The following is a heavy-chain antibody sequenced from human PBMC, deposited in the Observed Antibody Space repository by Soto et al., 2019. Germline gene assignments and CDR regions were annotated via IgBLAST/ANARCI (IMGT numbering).Heavy chain of an antibody. CDR2: IYDSGST. CDR1: GGSFSSGSYY. J-gene: IGHJ5*02. CDR3: ARRGEYYDSSGYADPWFDL. D-gene: IGHD3-22*01. V-gene: IGHV4-61*01. Sequence: WETLSLTCTVSGGSFSSGSYYWCWIRQPPGKGLMCNAYIYDSGSTTYNPALKSRVTITVDTSKNQFSLRLRSVNAADTAVDCCARRGEYYDSSGYADPWFDLWGQGTLVTVSS.